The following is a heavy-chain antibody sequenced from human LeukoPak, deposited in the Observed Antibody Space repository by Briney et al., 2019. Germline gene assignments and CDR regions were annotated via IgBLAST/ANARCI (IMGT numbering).Heavy chain of an antibody. J-gene: IGHJ3*02. CDR3: ARSGGWAYGDYDGFIAFDI. CDR2: ISIYNGNT. Sequence: ASVTVSCKSSGYTFTNHGISWVRQAPGQGLEWMGWISIYNGNTNYAQKLQGRVTMTTDTSTSTAYMELRSLRSDDTAVYYCARSGGWAYGDYDGFIAFDIWGQGTMVTVSS. V-gene: IGHV1-18*01. CDR1: GYTFTNHG. D-gene: IGHD4-17*01.